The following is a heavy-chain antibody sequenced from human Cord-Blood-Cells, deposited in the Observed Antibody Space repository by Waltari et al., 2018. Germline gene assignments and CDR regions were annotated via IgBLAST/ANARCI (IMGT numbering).Heavy chain of an antibody. CDR1: GYSISSGSY. J-gene: IGHJ3*02. D-gene: IGHD6-6*01. CDR3: ASIAARDAFDI. V-gene: IGHV4-38-2*02. Sequence: QVQLQESGPGLVKPSGTLSLTCTVSGYSISSGSYWGWIRQPPGKGLEWIGSIYHSGSTYYNPSLKRRVTISVDTSKNQFSLKLSSVTAADTAVYYCASIAARDAFDIWGQGTMVTVSS. CDR2: IYHSGST.